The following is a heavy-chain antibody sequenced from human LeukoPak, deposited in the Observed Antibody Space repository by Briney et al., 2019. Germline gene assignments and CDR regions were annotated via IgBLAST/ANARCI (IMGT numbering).Heavy chain of an antibody. CDR1: GFTFSSYA. V-gene: IGHV3-30*01. J-gene: IGHJ3*02. Sequence: GRSLRLSCAASGFTFSSYAMHWVRQAPGKGLEWVAVISYDGSNKHYADSVKGRFTISRDNSKNTLYLQMNSLRAEDTAVYYCAREQDSSDAFDIWGQGTMVTVSS. CDR3: AREQDSSDAFDI. CDR2: ISYDGSNK. D-gene: IGHD3-22*01.